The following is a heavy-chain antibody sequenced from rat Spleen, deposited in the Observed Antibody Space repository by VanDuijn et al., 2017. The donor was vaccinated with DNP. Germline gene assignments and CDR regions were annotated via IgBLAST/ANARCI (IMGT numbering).Heavy chain of an antibody. D-gene: IGHD1-9*01. CDR3: ATYTYYGYNY. CDR1: GFTFSSYW. V-gene: IGHV5-58*01. Sequence: EVQLVETGGGLVQPGKSLKLSCVASGFTFSSYWMYWIRKAPGQGLEWLSSINTDCGSTYYPDSVKGRFTISRVNAKSTLYLQMNSLRSEDTATYYCATYTYYGYNYWGQGVMVTVSS. CDR2: INTDCGST. J-gene: IGHJ2*01.